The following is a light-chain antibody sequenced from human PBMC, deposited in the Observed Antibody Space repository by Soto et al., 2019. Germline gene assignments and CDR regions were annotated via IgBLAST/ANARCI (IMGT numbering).Light chain of an antibody. CDR3: SSYAATNNYV. J-gene: IGLJ1*01. CDR1: SSDGGGYNF. V-gene: IGLV2-8*01. CDR2: EVT. Sequence: SALTQPPSASGSPGQSVTIPCPGTSSDGGGYNFVSWYPQHPGKAPQLIIYEVTKRPSGVPDRFSGSMSGNTASLTVSRLLTEDEADYYCSSYAATNNYVFGSGTKVTV.